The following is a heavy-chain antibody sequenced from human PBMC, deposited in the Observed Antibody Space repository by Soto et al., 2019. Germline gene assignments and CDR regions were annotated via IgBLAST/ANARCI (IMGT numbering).Heavy chain of an antibody. J-gene: IGHJ6*02. CDR3: AKAMEYQLLLGGYYYYYGMDV. CDR1: GFTFSSYA. V-gene: IGHV3-23*01. D-gene: IGHD2-2*01. CDR2: ISGSGGST. Sequence: GGYLRLSCAASGFTFSSYAMSWVRQAPGKGLEWVSAISGSGGSTYYADSVKGRFTISRDNSKNTLYLQMNSLRAEDTAVYYCAKAMEYQLLLGGYYYYYGMDVWGQGTTVTVSS.